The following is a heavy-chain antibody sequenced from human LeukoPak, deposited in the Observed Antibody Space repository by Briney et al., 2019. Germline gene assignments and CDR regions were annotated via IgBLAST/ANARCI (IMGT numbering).Heavy chain of an antibody. Sequence: QSGGSLRLSCAASGFTFSSYAMSWVRQAPGKGLEWVSAISGSGGSTYYADSVKGRFTISRDNSKNTLYLQMNSLRAEDTAVYYCANLDYYDYVWGSYRDAFDIWGQGTKVTVSS. V-gene: IGHV3-23*01. CDR2: ISGSGGST. CDR1: GFTFSSYA. D-gene: IGHD3-16*02. J-gene: IGHJ3*02. CDR3: ANLDYYDYVWGSYRDAFDI.